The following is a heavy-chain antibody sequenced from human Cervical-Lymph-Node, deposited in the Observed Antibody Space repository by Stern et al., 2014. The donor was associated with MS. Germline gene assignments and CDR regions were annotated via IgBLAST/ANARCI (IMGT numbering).Heavy chain of an antibody. CDR3: ARGVQLWPYNWFDP. V-gene: IGHV4-38-2*02. J-gene: IGHJ5*02. D-gene: IGHD1-1*01. Sequence: VQLVESGPGLVKPSETLSLTCTVSRSSITTGYFWGWIRQPPGTGLEWIASIYHTGSTYYNPSLESRVTISVDTSKNQFSLRLISGTAADTAVYYCARGVQLWPYNWFDPWGQGTLVTVSS. CDR2: IYHTGST. CDR1: RSSITTGYF.